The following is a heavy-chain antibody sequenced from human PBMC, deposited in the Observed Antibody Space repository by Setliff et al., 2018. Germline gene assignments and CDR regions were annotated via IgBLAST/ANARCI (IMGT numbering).Heavy chain of an antibody. D-gene: IGHD1-26*01. CDR2: IDQSGSG. J-gene: IGHJ5*02. Sequence: SETLSLTCNVYGESFDTYYWSWIRQPPGKGLEWFGEIDQSGSGVYNPSFKGRVTISVDTSKNEFSLKVSSVTAADTAVYYCARQAHDLKGGTTLFYWFDPWGQGTRVTVS. CDR3: ARQAHDLKGGTTLFYWFDP. V-gene: IGHV4-34*01. CDR1: GESFDTYY.